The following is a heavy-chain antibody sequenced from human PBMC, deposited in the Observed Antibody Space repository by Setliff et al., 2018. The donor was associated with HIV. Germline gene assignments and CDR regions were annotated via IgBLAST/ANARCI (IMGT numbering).Heavy chain of an antibody. J-gene: IGHJ4*02. D-gene: IGHD4-17*01. Sequence: PSETLSLTCSVSGDSLSSATYYWGWIRQPPGKGLEWIGSVSSGGSTLYNPSLKSRVTISVDTSTNHFSLKLTSVTAADTAVYYCARDPTRNDYGDDLALGYWGQGTLVTVSS. V-gene: IGHV4-39*07. CDR1: GDSLSSATYY. CDR3: ARDPTRNDYGDDLALGY. CDR2: VSSGGST.